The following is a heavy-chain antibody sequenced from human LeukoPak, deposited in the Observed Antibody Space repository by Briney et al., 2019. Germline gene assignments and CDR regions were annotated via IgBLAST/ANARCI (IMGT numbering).Heavy chain of an antibody. CDR3: ASLNYDILTGYYTGWFDP. CDR2: INHSGST. CDR1: GGSFSGYY. J-gene: IGHJ5*02. D-gene: IGHD3-9*01. V-gene: IGHV4-34*01. Sequence: SETLSLTCVVYGGSFSGYYWSLIRQPPGKGLEWIGEINHSGSTNYNPSLKSRVTISVDTSKNQFSLKLSSVTAADTAVYYCASLNYDILTGYYTGWFDPWGQGTLVTVSS.